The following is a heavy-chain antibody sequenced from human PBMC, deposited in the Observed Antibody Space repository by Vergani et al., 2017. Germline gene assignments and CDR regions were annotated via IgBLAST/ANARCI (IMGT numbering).Heavy chain of an antibody. J-gene: IGHJ4*01. CDR3: TTGFPGSSWSTY. CDR1: GFTFGDHG. D-gene: IGHD6-13*01. CDR2: VRNKEDGGTP. V-gene: IGHV3-49*04. Sequence: VQLVESGGGVVQPGRSLRLSCAASGFTFGDHGIHWVRRAPGKGLEWVGFVRNKEDGGTPEHAASVKGRFTISRDDSKAIAYLQMNSLKTEDTAVYYCTTGFPGSSWSTYWGQGTLVTVSS.